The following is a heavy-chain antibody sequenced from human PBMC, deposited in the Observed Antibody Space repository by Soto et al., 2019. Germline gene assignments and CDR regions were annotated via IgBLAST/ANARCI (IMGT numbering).Heavy chain of an antibody. D-gene: IGHD2-8*02. V-gene: IGHV3-23*01. CDR3: SNPWVVDAFDY. Sequence: EVQLLESGGGLVQPGGSLRLSCAASGFTFSSYAMSWVRQAPGKGLEWVAAISGIGGSTYYADSVKGRFTISRDNSKNTLYRHMNSLRAEDTAVYYFSNPWVVDAFDYWGQGTLVTVSS. CDR2: ISGIGGST. CDR1: GFTFSSYA. J-gene: IGHJ4*02.